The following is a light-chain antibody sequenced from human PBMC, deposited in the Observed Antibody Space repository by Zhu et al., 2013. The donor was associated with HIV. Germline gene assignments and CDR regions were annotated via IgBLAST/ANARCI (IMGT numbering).Light chain of an antibody. CDR2: KVS. J-gene: IGKJ5*01. CDR1: QILVHDDGTTY. Sequence: DFVPTQSPLSLPVTLGQPASMSCRFSQILVHDDGTTYLNWFQQRPGQSPRRLIYKVSNRDSGVPDRFSGSGSGTDFTLKISRVEAEDVGVYYCMQALQTPITFGQGTRLEIK. V-gene: IGKV2-30*02. CDR3: MQALQTPIT.